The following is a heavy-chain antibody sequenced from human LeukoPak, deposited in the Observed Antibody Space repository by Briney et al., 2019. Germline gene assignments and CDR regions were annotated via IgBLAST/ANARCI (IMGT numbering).Heavy chain of an antibody. D-gene: IGHD2/OR15-2a*01. CDR2: IYYSGST. J-gene: IGHJ4*02. CDR1: GGSITSHY. V-gene: IGHV4-59*11. CDR3: ARGGIESIDY. Sequence: SETLSLTCTVSGGSITSHYWSWIRQPPGKGLEWIGYIYYSGSTNYNPSLKSRVTISVDTSKNQFSLKLSSVTAADTAVYYCARGGIESIDYWGQGTLVTVSS.